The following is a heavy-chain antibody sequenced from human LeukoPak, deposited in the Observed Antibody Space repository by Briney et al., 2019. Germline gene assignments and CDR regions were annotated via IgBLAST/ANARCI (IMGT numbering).Heavy chain of an antibody. J-gene: IGHJ4*02. CDR2: ISSSSSYI. Sequence: PGGSLRLSCAVSGFTFSSYSMNWVRQAPGKGLEWVSSISSSSSYIYYADSVKGRFTISRDNAKNSLYLQMNSLRAEDTAVYYCASNSNWAGGYWGQGTLVTVSS. V-gene: IGHV3-21*01. CDR3: ASNSNWAGGY. D-gene: IGHD1-1*01. CDR1: GFTFSSYS.